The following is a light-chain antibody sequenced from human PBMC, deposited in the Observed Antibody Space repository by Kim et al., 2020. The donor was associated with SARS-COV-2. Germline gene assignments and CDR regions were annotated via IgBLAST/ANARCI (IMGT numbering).Light chain of an antibody. J-gene: IGKJ4*01. CDR3: QQRSNWPLT. Sequence: LQPWEVASPTCRASQSVSSYLAWYQQKPGQAPRLLIYDASNRATGIPARFSGSGSGTDFTLTISSLEPEDFAVYYCQQRSNWPLTFGGGTKVDIK. CDR2: DAS. CDR1: QSVSSY. V-gene: IGKV3-11*01.